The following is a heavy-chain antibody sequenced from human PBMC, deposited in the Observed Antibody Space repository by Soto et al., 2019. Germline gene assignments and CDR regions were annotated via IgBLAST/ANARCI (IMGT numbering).Heavy chain of an antibody. Sequence: PSENLSLTCTVSGGSISSYYWSWIRQPPGKGLEWIGYIYYSGSTNYNPSLKSRVTISVDTSKNQFSLKLSSVTAADTAVYYCARVSAWDDFWSGYYPDYSMDVWGKGTTVT. CDR2: IYYSGST. CDR3: ARVSAWDDFWSGYYPDYSMDV. V-gene: IGHV4-59*01. CDR1: GGSISSYY. J-gene: IGHJ6*03. D-gene: IGHD3-3*01.